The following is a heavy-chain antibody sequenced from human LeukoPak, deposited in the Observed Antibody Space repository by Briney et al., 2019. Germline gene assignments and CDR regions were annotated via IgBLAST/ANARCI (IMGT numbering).Heavy chain of an antibody. V-gene: IGHV3-30*19. J-gene: IGHJ4*02. Sequence: GGSLRLSCAASGFTFSSYGMHWVRQAPGKGLEWVAVISYDGSNKYYADSVKGRFTISRDNSKNTLYLQMNSLRAEDTALYYCARDRGYCSGGSCSLTNYFDSWGQGTLVTVSS. CDR2: ISYDGSNK. CDR3: ARDRGYCSGGSCSLTNYFDS. D-gene: IGHD2-15*01. CDR1: GFTFSSYG.